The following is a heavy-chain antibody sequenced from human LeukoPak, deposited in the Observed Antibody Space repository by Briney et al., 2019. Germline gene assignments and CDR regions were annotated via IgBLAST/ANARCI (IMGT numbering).Heavy chain of an antibody. CDR3: TRAVGLGPGAHFDQ. D-gene: IGHD1-26*01. Sequence: GGSLRLSCAASGFSFSRYYMSWVRQTPGKALEWISYIPTSGIPVQYADSVRGRFTASRDDAKNSLHLQMDSLRVEDTAVYYCTRAVGLGPGAHFDQWGQGALVIVSS. CDR2: IPTSGIPV. CDR1: GFSFSRYY. V-gene: IGHV3-11*01. J-gene: IGHJ4*02.